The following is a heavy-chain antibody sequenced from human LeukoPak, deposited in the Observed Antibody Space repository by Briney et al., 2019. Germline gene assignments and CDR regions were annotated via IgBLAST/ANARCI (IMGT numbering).Heavy chain of an antibody. Sequence: ASVKVSCKASGYTFTGYYMHWVRQAPGQGLEWMGWINPNSGGTNYAQKFQGRVSMTRDTSISTAYMELSRLRSDDTAVYYCARDWGYCSGSSCTSLNYYYYGMDVWGQGTTVTVSS. V-gene: IGHV1-2*02. D-gene: IGHD2-15*01. CDR1: GYTFTGYY. J-gene: IGHJ6*02. CDR2: INPNSGGT. CDR3: ARDWGYCSGSSCTSLNYYYYGMDV.